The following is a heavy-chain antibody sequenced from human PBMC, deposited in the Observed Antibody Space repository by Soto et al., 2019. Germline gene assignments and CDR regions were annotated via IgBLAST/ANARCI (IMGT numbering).Heavy chain of an antibody. D-gene: IGHD6-13*01. Sequence: SETLSLTCTVSGGSISSSSYYWGWIRQPPGKGLEWIGSIYYSGSTYYNPSLKSRVTISVDTSKNQFSLKLSSVTAADTAVYYCARTVGGAAAGIYYYYGMDVWGQGTTVTVSS. V-gene: IGHV4-39*01. J-gene: IGHJ6*02. CDR3: ARTVGGAAAGIYYYYGMDV. CDR1: GGSISSSSYY. CDR2: IYYSGST.